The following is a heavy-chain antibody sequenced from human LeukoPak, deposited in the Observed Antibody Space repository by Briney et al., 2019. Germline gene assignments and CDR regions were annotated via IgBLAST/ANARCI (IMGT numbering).Heavy chain of an antibody. J-gene: IGHJ6*02. Sequence: GGSLRLSCAASGFTFDDYAMHWVRQAPGKDLEWVSGISWNSGSIGYADSVKGRFTISRDNAKNSLYLQMNSLRAEDTALYHCARNNGMDVWGQGTTVIVSS. CDR1: GFTFDDYA. CDR3: ARNNGMDV. CDR2: ISWNSGSI. V-gene: IGHV3-9*01.